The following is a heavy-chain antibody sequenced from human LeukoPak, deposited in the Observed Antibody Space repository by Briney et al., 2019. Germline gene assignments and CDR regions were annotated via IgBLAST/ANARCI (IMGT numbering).Heavy chain of an antibody. CDR3: ARATTVPQPYYFDY. Sequence: PSETLSLTCTVSGGSISSGNYYWSWIRQPPGKGLEWIGYIYDSGSTDYNPSLRGRVTISVDKSKNQFSLKLSSVTAADTAVYYCARATTVPQPYYFDYWGQGTLVTVSS. J-gene: IGHJ4*02. V-gene: IGHV4-30-4*01. D-gene: IGHD4-17*01. CDR2: IYDSGST. CDR1: GGSISSGNYY.